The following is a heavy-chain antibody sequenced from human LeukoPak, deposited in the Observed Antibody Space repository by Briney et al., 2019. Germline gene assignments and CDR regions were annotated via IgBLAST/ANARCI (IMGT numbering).Heavy chain of an antibody. V-gene: IGHV3-43D*03. D-gene: IGHD4-17*01. CDR1: GFTFDDYA. CDR3: ARDYGDYGDYYYMDV. J-gene: IGHJ6*03. Sequence: GGSLRLSCAASGFTFDDYAMHWVRQAPGKGLEWVSLISWDGGSTYYADSVKGRSTISRDNSKNSLYLQMNSLRAEDTALYYCARDYGDYGDYYYMDVWGKGTTVTVSS. CDR2: ISWDGGST.